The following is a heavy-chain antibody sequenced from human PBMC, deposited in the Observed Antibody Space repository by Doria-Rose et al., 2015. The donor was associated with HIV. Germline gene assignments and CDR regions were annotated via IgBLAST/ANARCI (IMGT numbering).Heavy chain of an antibody. CDR2: LNVRHGYT. CDR1: VYPLSAYA. Sequence: GPSATVACKASVYPLSAYAIHWPRQAPRQRLDWMGWLNVRHGYTRYSRKFQVRVTITSATSANTGYMALSNLRSEDTAVYYCERIHSLSSSSLRHWGQGTLVTVSS. V-gene: IGHV1-3*01. CDR3: ERIHSLSSSSLRH. J-gene: IGHJ4*02. D-gene: IGHD6-13*01.